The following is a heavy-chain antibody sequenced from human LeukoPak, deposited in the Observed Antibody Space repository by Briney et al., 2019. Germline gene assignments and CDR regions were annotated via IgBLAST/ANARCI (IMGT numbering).Heavy chain of an antibody. Sequence: PSETLSLTCTVSGGSISSYYWSWIRQPAGKGLEWIGRIYTSGSTNYNPSLKSRVTMSVDTSKNQFSLKLSSVTAADTAVYYRAREDYDILTGTYYYYYMDVWGKGTTVTISS. CDR1: GGSISSYY. J-gene: IGHJ6*03. CDR3: AREDYDILTGTYYYYYMDV. V-gene: IGHV4-4*07. D-gene: IGHD3-9*01. CDR2: IYTSGST.